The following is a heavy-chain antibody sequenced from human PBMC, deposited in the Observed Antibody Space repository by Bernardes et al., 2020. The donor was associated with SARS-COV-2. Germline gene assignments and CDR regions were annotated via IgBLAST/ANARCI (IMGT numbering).Heavy chain of an antibody. CDR3: TRLTLEYSSSSITQFDP. V-gene: IGHV3-73*01. D-gene: IGHD6-6*01. CDR1: GLIFSDSA. Sequence: GSLRLSCAASGLIFSDSAMHWVRQAPGKGLEWVGRIRSRANNYATAYAPSVKGRFIISRDDSKSTTYLLMNSLETEDTAVYYCTRLTLEYSSSSITQFDPWGQGTLVSVST. J-gene: IGHJ5*02. CDR2: IRSRANNYAT.